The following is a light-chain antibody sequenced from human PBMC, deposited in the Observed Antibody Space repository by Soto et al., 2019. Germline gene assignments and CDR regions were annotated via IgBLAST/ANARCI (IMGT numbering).Light chain of an antibody. V-gene: IGLV2-14*03. CDR2: DVS. Sequence: QSVLSQPASVSGSPGQWITISCTGTSSDVGAYNYVSWYQQHPGKAPKLMIYDVSDRPSGVSNRFSGSKSANTASLAISGLLAEDEADYYCSSYTSSSTVVFGGGTQLTVL. J-gene: IGLJ2*01. CDR1: SSDVGAYNY. CDR3: SSYTSSSTVV.